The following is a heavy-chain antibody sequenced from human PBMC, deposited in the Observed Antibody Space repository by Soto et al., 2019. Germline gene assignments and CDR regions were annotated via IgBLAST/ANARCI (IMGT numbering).Heavy chain of an antibody. J-gene: IGHJ4*02. V-gene: IGHV4-39*01. CDR2: IYYSGST. CDR3: ARRPWSGSYYYSTDLFDY. CDR1: GGSISRSSYY. Sequence: SETLSLTCTVSGGSISRSSYYWGWIRQPPGKGLEWIGSIYYSGSTYYNPSLKSRVTISVDTSKNQFSLKLSSVTAADTAVYYCARRPWSGSYYYSTDLFDYWGQGTLVTVSS. D-gene: IGHD1-26*01.